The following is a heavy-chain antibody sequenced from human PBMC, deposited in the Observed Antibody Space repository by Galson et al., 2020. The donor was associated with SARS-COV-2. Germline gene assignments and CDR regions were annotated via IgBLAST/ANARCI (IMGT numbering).Heavy chain of an antibody. CDR2: THYRGST. V-gene: IGHV4-59*01. CDR3: AGKNTYYYYGRGGPAFDI. CDR1: GGSISSYY. D-gene: IGHD3-10*01. J-gene: IGHJ3*02. Sequence: SETLSLTCTVSGGSISSYYRSWIRQPPGKGREWNGYTHYRGSTNYNPSLKSRVTISVDTSKNQFSLKLSSVTAADTAVYYCAGKNTYYYYGRGGPAFDIWGQGTMVTVSS.